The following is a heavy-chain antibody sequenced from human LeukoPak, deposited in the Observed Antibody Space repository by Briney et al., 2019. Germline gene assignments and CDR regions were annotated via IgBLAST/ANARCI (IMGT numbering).Heavy chain of an antibody. CDR3: ARFLEWLFPFDY. J-gene: IGHJ4*02. D-gene: IGHD3-3*01. CDR2: IRYDGSNK. Sequence: PGGSLRLSCAASGFTFSSYGIHWVRQAPGKGLEWVAFIRYDGSNKYYTDSVKGRFTISRDNSKNTLYLQMNSLRAEDTAVYYCARFLEWLFPFDYWGQGTLVTVSS. V-gene: IGHV3-30*02. CDR1: GFTFSSYG.